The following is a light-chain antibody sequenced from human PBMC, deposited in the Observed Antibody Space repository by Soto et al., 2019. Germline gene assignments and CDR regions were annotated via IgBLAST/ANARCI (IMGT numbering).Light chain of an antibody. CDR2: GTS. J-gene: IGKJ3*01. Sequence: EIVLTQSPGTLSLSPGERATLSCRASQSLTSNYLAWYQQKPGQAPRLLISGTSNRATGIPDRFSGSGSGTDFTLPISRLEPDDFAVYYCQQYGDSAFTFGPGTKVDIK. CDR3: QQYGDSAFT. V-gene: IGKV3-20*01. CDR1: QSLTSNY.